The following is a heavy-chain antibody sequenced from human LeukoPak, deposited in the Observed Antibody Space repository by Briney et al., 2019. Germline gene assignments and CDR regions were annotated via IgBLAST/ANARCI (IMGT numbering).Heavy chain of an antibody. CDR3: AKETRGSYSDY. J-gene: IGHJ4*02. V-gene: IGHV3-30*02. Sequence: GGSLRLSCAASGFTFDDYGMNWVRQAPGKGLEWVAFISYDGSNRYYADSVKGRFTISRDNSKNTLYLQMNSLRAEDTAVYYCAKETRGSYSDYWGQGTLVTVSS. CDR2: ISYDGSNR. D-gene: IGHD5-12*01. CDR1: GFTFDDYG.